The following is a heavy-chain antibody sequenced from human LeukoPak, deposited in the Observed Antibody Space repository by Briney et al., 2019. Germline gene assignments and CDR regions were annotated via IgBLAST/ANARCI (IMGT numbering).Heavy chain of an antibody. V-gene: IGHV3-21*01. Sequence: GGSLRLSCAASGFTFSSYSMNWVRQAPGKGLEWVSSISSSSSYIYYADSLKGRFTISRDNAKSSLYLQMDTLRAEDTAVYYCARRRYSGSSQHFDYWGQGTLVTVSS. CDR1: GFTFSSYS. J-gene: IGHJ4*02. D-gene: IGHD1-26*01. CDR2: ISSSSSYI. CDR3: ARRRYSGSSQHFDY.